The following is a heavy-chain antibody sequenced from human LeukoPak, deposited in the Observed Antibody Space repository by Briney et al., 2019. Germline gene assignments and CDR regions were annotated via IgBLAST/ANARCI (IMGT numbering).Heavy chain of an antibody. CDR2: ISGSGFTT. V-gene: IGHV3-23*01. D-gene: IGHD1-14*01. J-gene: IGHJ6*03. CDR3: AKARSPDYYYYYMDV. CDR1: GFTFNNYA. Sequence: PGGSLRLSCAASGFTFNNYAITWVRQTPERGLEWVSVISGSGFTTYYAESVKGRFTISRDNSKNTLYLQMNGLRAEDTAIYYCAKARSPDYYYYYMDVWGKGTTVTVSS.